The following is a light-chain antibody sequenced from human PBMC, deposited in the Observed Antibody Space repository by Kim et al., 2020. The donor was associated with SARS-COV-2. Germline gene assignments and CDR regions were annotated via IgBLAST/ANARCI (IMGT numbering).Light chain of an antibody. CDR3: QQYYSTPYT. Sequence: TATINCKSSQSVLYIANNQNYLAWYQQKPGQPPKLLIYWASTREYGVPDRFSGSGSGTDFTLTISSLQAEDVAVYYCQQYYSTPYTFGQGTKLEI. J-gene: IGKJ2*01. CDR1: QSVLYIANNQNY. CDR2: WAS. V-gene: IGKV4-1*01.